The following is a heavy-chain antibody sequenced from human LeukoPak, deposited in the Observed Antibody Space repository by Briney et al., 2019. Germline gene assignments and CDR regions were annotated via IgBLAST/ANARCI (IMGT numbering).Heavy chain of an antibody. V-gene: IGHV3-21*06. CDR1: GFTFSWYG. CDR2: ISGTSTYI. CDR3: ARATLSEIIAAEAFFDS. D-gene: IGHD6-13*01. J-gene: IGHJ4*02. Sequence: PGGSLRLSCAASGFTFSWYGIHWVRQAPGKGLEWVSSISGTSTYIYFANSLKGRFSISRDNAKNSLYLQMNSLRAEDTAVYFCARATLSEIIAAEAFFDSWGQGTLVIVSS.